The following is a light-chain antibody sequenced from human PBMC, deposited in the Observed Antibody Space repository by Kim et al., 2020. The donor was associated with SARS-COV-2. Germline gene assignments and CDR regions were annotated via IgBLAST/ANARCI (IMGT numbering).Light chain of an antibody. CDR1: SSDVGGYNY. Sequence: QSALTQPASVSGSHGQSITISCTGTSSDVGGYNYISWYQQHPGKAPKLMIYDVSNRPSGVPNRFSGSKSGNTASLTISGLQAEDEADYYCSSYTSSSTYVFGTGTKVTVL. V-gene: IGLV2-14*03. CDR3: SSYTSSSTYV. J-gene: IGLJ1*01. CDR2: DVS.